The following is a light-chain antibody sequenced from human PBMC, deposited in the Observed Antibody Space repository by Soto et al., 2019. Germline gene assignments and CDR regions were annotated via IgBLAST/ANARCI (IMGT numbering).Light chain of an antibody. J-gene: IGLJ1*01. CDR3: KSYDSSLSFYV. Sequence: QSVLTQPPSVSGAPGQRVTISCTGSSSNIGAGYDVHWYQQLPGTAPKLLIYGNSNRPSGVPDRFSGSKSGTSASLAITGFQAEDEADYYCKSYDSSLSFYVFGTGTKVTVL. CDR1: SSNIGAGYD. CDR2: GNS. V-gene: IGLV1-40*01.